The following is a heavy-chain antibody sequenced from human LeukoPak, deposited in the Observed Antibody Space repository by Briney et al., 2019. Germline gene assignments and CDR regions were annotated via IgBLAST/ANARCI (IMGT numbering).Heavy chain of an antibody. CDR3: ARVVSGSPAPFDY. CDR2: IYYSGST. V-gene: IGHV4-39*07. J-gene: IGHJ4*02. D-gene: IGHD1-26*01. Sequence: SETLSLTCTVSGGSISSSSYYWGWIRQPPGKGLEWIGSIYYSGSTYYNPSLKSRVTISVDTSKNQFSLKLSSVTAADTAVYYCARVVSGSPAPFDYWGQGTLVTVSS. CDR1: GGSISSSSYY.